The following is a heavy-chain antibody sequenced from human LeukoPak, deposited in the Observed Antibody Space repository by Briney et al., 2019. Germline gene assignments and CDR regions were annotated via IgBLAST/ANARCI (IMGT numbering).Heavy chain of an antibody. Sequence: SETLSLTCAVYGESFSGYYWSWIRQPPGKGLEWIGEINHSGSTNYNPSLKSRVTISVDTSKNQFSLKLSSVTAADTAVYYCARDPPTSDYWGQGTLVTVSS. CDR2: INHSGST. CDR3: ARDPPTSDY. D-gene: IGHD4-11*01. V-gene: IGHV4-34*01. J-gene: IGHJ4*02. CDR1: GESFSGYY.